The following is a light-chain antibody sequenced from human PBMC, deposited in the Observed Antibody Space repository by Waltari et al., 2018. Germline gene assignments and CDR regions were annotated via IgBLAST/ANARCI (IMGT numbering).Light chain of an antibody. V-gene: IGLV1-47*01. CDR2: RNN. CDR3: AAWDDSLSRWL. Sequence: QSVLTQPPSASGTPGQRVTISCSGRSSNIGSNYVYWYQHVPGAAPKLPIYRNNQGPSGVRDRFSGSKSGTSASLAISGLRSEDEADYYCAAWDDSLSRWLLGGGTKLTVL. CDR1: SSNIGSNY. J-gene: IGLJ3*02.